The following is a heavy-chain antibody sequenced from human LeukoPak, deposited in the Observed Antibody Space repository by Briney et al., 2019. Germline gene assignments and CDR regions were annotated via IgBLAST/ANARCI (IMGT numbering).Heavy chain of an antibody. CDR3: ARESEVAGNYYFDY. V-gene: IGHV3-33*01. CDR2: IWYDGSNK. J-gene: IGHJ4*02. D-gene: IGHD6-19*01. CDR1: GSTFSSYG. Sequence: GGSLRLSCAASGSTFSSYGMHWVRQAPGKGLEWVAVIWYDGSNKYYADSVKGRFTISRDNSKNTLYLQMNSLRAEDTAVYYCARESEVAGNYYFDYWGQGTLVTVSS.